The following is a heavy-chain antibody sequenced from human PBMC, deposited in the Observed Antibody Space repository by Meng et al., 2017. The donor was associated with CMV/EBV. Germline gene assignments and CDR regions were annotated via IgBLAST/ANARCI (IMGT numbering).Heavy chain of an antibody. CDR1: GFTFSSYW. V-gene: IGHV3-7*01. CDR3: ARSQDYGDLRGLGY. D-gene: IGHD4-17*01. Sequence: GESLKISCAASGFTFSSYWMSLVRQAPGKGLEWVANIKQDGSEKYYVDSVKGRFTISRDNAKNSLYLQMNSLRDEDTAVYYCARSQDYGDLRGLGYWGQGTLVTVSS. J-gene: IGHJ4*02. CDR2: IKQDGSEK.